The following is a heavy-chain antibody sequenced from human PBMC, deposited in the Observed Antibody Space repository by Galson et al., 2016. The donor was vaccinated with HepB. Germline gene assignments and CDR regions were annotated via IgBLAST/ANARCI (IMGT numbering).Heavy chain of an antibody. CDR2: LYPGDSDP. J-gene: IGHJ4*02. CDR1: GYSFTSFW. CDR3: ARQSLEDYGGTPEY. Sequence: QSGAEVKKPGESLKISCKTSGYSFTSFWVGWVRQTPEKGLEWMGILYPGDSDPRYNPAFEGQVTISADTSTTTAYLQWHSLKTPDGATYFCARQSLEDYGGTPEYWGQGTLVTVSS. D-gene: IGHD4-17*01. V-gene: IGHV5-51*01.